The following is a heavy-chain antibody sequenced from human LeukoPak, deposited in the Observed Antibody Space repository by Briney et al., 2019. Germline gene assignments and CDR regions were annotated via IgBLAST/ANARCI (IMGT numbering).Heavy chain of an antibody. CDR3: ARERSSSWFLYYYMDV. V-gene: IGHV4-34*01. D-gene: IGHD6-13*01. J-gene: IGHJ6*03. Sequence: SETLSLTCAVYGGSFSGYYWSWIRQPPGKGLEWIGEINHSGSTNYNPSLKSRVTISVDTSKNQFSLKLSSVTAADTAVYYCARERSSSWFLYYYMDVWGKGTTVTVSS. CDR1: GGSFSGYY. CDR2: INHSGST.